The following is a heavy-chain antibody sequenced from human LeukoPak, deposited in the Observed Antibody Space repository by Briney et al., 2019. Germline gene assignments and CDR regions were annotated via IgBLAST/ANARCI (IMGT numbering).Heavy chain of an antibody. D-gene: IGHD5-12*01. J-gene: IGHJ4*02. CDR3: ARGGVATIGIDY. CDR2: ICYDGSNK. Sequence: GGSLRLSCAASGFTFSSYGMHWVRQAPGKGLEWVAVICYDGSNKYYADSVKGRFTISRDNSKNTLYLQMNSLGAEDTAVYYCARGGVATIGIDYWGQGTLVTVSS. CDR1: GFTFSSYG. V-gene: IGHV3-33*01.